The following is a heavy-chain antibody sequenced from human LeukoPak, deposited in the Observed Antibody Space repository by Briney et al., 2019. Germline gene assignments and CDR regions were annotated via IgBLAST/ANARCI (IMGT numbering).Heavy chain of an antibody. CDR3: ARDSDPETGRYAFDI. J-gene: IGHJ3*02. V-gene: IGHV1-69*05. Sequence: ASVKVSCKASGYTFTGYYMHWVRQAPGQGLEWMGGIIPIFGTANYAQKFQGRVTITTDESTSTAYMELSSLRSEDTAVYYCARDSDPETGRYAFDIWGQGTMVTVSS. D-gene: IGHD3-10*01. CDR2: IIPIFGTA. CDR1: GYTFTGYY.